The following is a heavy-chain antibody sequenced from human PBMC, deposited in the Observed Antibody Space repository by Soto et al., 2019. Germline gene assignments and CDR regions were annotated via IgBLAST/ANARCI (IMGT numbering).Heavy chain of an antibody. J-gene: IGHJ3*02. V-gene: IGHV3-9*01. Sequence: GGSLRLSCAASGFTFDDYAMHWVRQAPGKGLEWVSGISWNSGSIGYADSVKGRFTISRDNAKNSLYLQMNSLRAEDTALYYCAKEKGPTIADDAFDIWGQGTMVTVSS. CDR2: ISWNSGSI. CDR3: AKEKGPTIADDAFDI. D-gene: IGHD6-13*01. CDR1: GFTFDDYA.